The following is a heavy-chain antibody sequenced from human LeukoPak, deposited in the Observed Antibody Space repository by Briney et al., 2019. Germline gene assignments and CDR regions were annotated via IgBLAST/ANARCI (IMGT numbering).Heavy chain of an antibody. D-gene: IGHD3-10*01. CDR3: ARYGSGSYYQGGYYFDY. Sequence: ASVKVSCKASGGTFSSYAISWVRQAPGQGLEWMGGIIPIFGTANYAQKCQGRVTITADESTSTAYMELSSLRSEDTAVYYCARYGSGSYYQGGYYFDYWGQGTLVTVSS. J-gene: IGHJ4*02. CDR1: GGTFSSYA. V-gene: IGHV1-69*13. CDR2: IIPIFGTA.